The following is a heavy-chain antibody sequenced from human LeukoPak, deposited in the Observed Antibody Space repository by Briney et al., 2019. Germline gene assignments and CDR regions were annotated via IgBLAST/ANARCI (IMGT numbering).Heavy chain of an antibody. CDR3: ARDSVRGGRYGMDV. CDR1: RFTLSSTS. CDR2: ISSSRSYI. V-gene: IGHV3-21*01. J-gene: IGHJ6*02. D-gene: IGHD3-10*01. Sequence: PGGSLRHSCAASRFTLSSTSMNSVRQAPGKGLELVSSISSSRSYIYYADSLKGRFTISRDNTKNSLYLQMKSLGAEYTAVYYCARDSVRGGRYGMDVWGQGTTVTVSS.